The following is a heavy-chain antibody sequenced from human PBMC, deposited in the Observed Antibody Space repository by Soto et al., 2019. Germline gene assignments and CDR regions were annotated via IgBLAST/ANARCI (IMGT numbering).Heavy chain of an antibody. CDR2: ISSSGTTI. Sequence: QAQLVESGGGLVKPGGSLRLSCAASGFTFSDYYMNWIRQAPGKGLEWVSYISSSGTTIYYADSVKGRFTISRDNAKNSLFLQMNSLRAEDTALYYCARGHSIFYGMDVWGQGTTVTVSS. J-gene: IGHJ6*02. CDR1: GFTFSDYY. D-gene: IGHD2-21*01. CDR3: ARGHSIFYGMDV. V-gene: IGHV3-11*01.